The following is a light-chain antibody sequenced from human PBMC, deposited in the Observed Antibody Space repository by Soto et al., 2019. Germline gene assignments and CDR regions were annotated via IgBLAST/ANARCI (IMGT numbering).Light chain of an antibody. CDR1: QSISSY. CDR2: AAS. V-gene: IGKV1-39*01. CDR3: QQSYSTLET. Sequence: DIQMTQSPSSLSASVGDGVTITCRASQSISSYLNWYQQKPGKAPKLLIYAASSLQSGVPSRFSGSGSGTDFTLTISSLQPEDFATYYCQQSYSTLETFGQGTKVDIK. J-gene: IGKJ1*01.